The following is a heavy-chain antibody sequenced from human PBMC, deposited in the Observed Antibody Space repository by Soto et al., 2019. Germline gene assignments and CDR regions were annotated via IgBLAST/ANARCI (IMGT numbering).Heavy chain of an antibody. V-gene: IGHV1-8*01. CDR3: ASERQFYFWRKGVDV. CDR2: MDPNSGST. CDR1: GYTFTSYD. D-gene: IGHD3-3*01. J-gene: IGHJ6*02. Sequence: QAQLVQSGAEVKKPGASVKVSCKASGYTFTSYDINWVRQAPGQGLEWLGWMDPNSGSTGYAQNFLGRVDMTWHLSINTAHMELSSLRSEDAAVYYCASERQFYFWRKGVDVWGQGTTVNVSS.